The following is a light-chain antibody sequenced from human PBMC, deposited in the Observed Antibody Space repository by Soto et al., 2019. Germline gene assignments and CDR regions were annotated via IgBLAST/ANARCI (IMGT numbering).Light chain of an antibody. V-gene: IGLV2-14*01. CDR2: EVS. Sequence: QSALTQPASVSGSPGQSITISCTGTSSDVGGYNYVSWYQHHPGKAPKLMIYEVSSRPSWVFNRFFVSKSGNTAALTISGLQSEDESDYCCSSYRSKSSVVFGGGTQTTVL. CDR3: SSYRSKSSVV. J-gene: IGLJ2*01. CDR1: SSDVGGYNY.